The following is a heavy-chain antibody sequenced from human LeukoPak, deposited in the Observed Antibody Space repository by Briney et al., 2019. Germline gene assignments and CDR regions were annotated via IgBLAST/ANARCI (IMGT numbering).Heavy chain of an antibody. CDR3: ARASGGYSYGDAFDI. Sequence: ASVKVSCKASGYTFNNYGITWVRQAPGQGLEGMGWTSAYNGNTNYAQRLQGRFTMNTDTSTSTAYMEMRRLRSDDTAVYYCARASGGYSYGDAFDIWGQGTMVTVSS. V-gene: IGHV1-18*01. J-gene: IGHJ3*02. D-gene: IGHD5-18*01. CDR1: GYTFNNYG. CDR2: TSAYNGNT.